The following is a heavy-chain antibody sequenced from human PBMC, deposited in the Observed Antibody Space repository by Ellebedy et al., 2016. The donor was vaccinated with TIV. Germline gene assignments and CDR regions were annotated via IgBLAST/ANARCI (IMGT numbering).Heavy chain of an antibody. CDR3: ARAYYYDSIAYYFDS. Sequence: ASVKVSCKTSEYSFTAYFLHWVRQAPGQGLEWMGRINPNSGDTTYAQKFLGRVTLTRDTSISTAYMGLSRLRSDDTAIYYCARAYYYDSIAYYFDSWGQGTLVTVSS. CDR1: EYSFTAYF. CDR2: INPNSGDT. D-gene: IGHD3-22*01. V-gene: IGHV1-2*06. J-gene: IGHJ4*02.